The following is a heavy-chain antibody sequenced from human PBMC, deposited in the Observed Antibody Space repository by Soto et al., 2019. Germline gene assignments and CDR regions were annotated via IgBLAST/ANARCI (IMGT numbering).Heavy chain of an antibody. CDR2: ISGGAGGT. CDR3: VRLPSSDFYNDYRLVDV. Sequence: EVQLLESGGDWVQPGGSLRLSCAASGFSFISGAMTWVRQAPGMGLECVSAISGGAGGTYYAGSVRGRFTISRDNSKNTLDLQMTNLRAEDTAVYYFVRLPSSDFYNDYRLVDVWGKGTTVIVSS. D-gene: IGHD3-22*01. J-gene: IGHJ6*04. V-gene: IGHV3-23*01. CDR1: GFSFISGA.